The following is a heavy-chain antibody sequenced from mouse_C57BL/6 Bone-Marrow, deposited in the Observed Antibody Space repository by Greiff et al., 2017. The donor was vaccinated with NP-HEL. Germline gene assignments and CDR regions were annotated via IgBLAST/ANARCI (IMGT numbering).Heavy chain of an antibody. CDR3: AQALNWRFAY. Sequence: QVQLKESGPGLVQPSQSLSITCTVSGFSLTSYGVHWVRQPPGKGLEWLGVIWSGGSTDYNAAFISRLSISKDNSKSQVFFKMNSLQADDTAIYYCAQALNWRFAYWGQGTLVTVSA. CDR2: IWSGGST. J-gene: IGHJ3*01. D-gene: IGHD4-1*01. CDR1: GFSLTSYG. V-gene: IGHV2-4*01.